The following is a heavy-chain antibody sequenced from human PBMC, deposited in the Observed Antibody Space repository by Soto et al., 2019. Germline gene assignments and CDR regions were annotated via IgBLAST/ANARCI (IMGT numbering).Heavy chain of an antibody. Sequence: SETLSLTCTVSGGSISSGGYYWSWIRQHPGKGLEWIGYIYYSGRTYYNPSLKSRVTISVDTSKNQFSLKLSSVAAADTAVYYCARAYYDSSGYPFVDYWGQGTLVTVSS. J-gene: IGHJ4*02. CDR3: ARAYYDSSGYPFVDY. D-gene: IGHD3-22*01. CDR1: GGSISSGGYY. V-gene: IGHV4-31*03. CDR2: IYYSGRT.